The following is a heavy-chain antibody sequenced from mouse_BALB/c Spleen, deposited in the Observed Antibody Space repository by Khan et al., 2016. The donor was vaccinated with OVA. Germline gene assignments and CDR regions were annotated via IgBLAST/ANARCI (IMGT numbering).Heavy chain of an antibody. Sequence: QVQLQQSGAELVKTGASVKLSCKASGYTFSSYYLYWVKQRPGQGLEWIGEINPNNGGSNFNEKFKNRATLTVDKSSYTAYMQLSSLTSEDSAVYYCTRSVYGSFAVWGQGTLVTVSA. CDR1: GYTFSSYY. CDR3: TRSVYGSFAV. CDR2: INPNNGGS. V-gene: IGHV1S81*02. J-gene: IGHJ3*01. D-gene: IGHD2-2*01.